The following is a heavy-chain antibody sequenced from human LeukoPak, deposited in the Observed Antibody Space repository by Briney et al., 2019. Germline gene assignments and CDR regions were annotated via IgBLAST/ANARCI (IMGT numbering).Heavy chain of an antibody. Sequence: PGGSLRLSCAASGFTFSSYSMNWVRQAPGQGLEWVSYISTSRSIIYYADSVKGRFTISRDNAKNSLYLQMNSLRVEDTAVYYCARLSVEDYYDSTGYYYYYYMDVWGKGTTVTVSS. CDR1: GFTFSSYS. D-gene: IGHD3-22*01. J-gene: IGHJ6*03. V-gene: IGHV3-48*01. CDR2: ISTSRSII. CDR3: ARLSVEDYYDSTGYYYYYYMDV.